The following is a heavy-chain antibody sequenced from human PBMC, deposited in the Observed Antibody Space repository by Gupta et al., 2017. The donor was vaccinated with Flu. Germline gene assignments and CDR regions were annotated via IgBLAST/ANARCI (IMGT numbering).Heavy chain of an antibody. CDR2: SFYTGST. J-gene: IGHJ6*02. CDR3: ARLEVGLFYIMDV. V-gene: IGHV4-59*01. Sequence: SLTNFYWTWIRQSPEKGLECIGYSFYTGSTHYTPAREKRATISVDTSRNQFSLKLRYGNAEDSAVYYCARLEVGLFYIMDVCVPGTTVTVSS. D-gene: IGHD1-1*01. CDR1: SLTNFY.